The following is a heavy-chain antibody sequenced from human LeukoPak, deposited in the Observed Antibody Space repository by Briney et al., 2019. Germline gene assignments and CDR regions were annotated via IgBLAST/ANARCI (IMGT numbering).Heavy chain of an antibody. Sequence: VASVTVSCKASGYTFTSYYIHWVRQAPGQGLEWMGIINPSGGTTSYAQKFQGRVIMTRDTSTSTVYMELSSLRSEDTAVYYCARSAYCGGGSCYNIDYWGQGTLVTVSS. CDR3: ARSAYCGGGSCYNIDY. CDR1: GYTFTSYY. V-gene: IGHV1-46*01. J-gene: IGHJ4*02. D-gene: IGHD2-15*01. CDR2: INPSGGTT.